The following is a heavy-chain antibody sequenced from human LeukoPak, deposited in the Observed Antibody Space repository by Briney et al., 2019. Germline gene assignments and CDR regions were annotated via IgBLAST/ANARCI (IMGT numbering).Heavy chain of an antibody. D-gene: IGHD6-13*01. CDR3: ARGIAAAGTSGHWFDP. V-gene: IGHV1-18*01. CDR1: GYTFTSYG. CDR2: ISAYNGNT. J-gene: IGHJ5*02. Sequence: ASVKVSCKASGYTFTSYGISWVRQAPGQGLEWMGWISAYNGNTNYAQKLQGRVTMTTDTSTSTAYMELSSLRSEDTAVYYCARGIAAAGTSGHWFDPWGQGTLVTVSS.